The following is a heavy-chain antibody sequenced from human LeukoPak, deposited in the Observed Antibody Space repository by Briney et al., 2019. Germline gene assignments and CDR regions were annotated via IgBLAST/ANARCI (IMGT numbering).Heavy chain of an antibody. D-gene: IGHD3-22*01. V-gene: IGHV3-64*01. CDR3: ARAMIVVGPVYFDY. Sequence: GGSLRLSCAASRFTFSSYAMHWVRQAPGKGLEYVSAISSNGGSTYYANSVKGRFTISRDNSKNTLYLQMGSLRAEDMAVYYCARAMIVVGPVYFDYWGQGTLVTVSS. CDR1: RFTFSSYA. CDR2: ISSNGGST. J-gene: IGHJ4*02.